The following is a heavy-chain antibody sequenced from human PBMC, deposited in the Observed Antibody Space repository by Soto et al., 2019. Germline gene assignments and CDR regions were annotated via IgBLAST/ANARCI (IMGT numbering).Heavy chain of an antibody. CDR1: GGSISSGGYY. CDR3: ARKGAAASYAHYYMDV. Sequence: SETLSLTCTVSGGSISSGGYYWIWIRQHPGKGLEWIGYVYYSGNTNYNPSLESRVTISVDTSRNRFSLNLTSATAADTAVYYCARKGAAASYAHYYMDVWGRGTAVTVSS. V-gene: IGHV4-61*08. CDR2: VYYSGNT. J-gene: IGHJ6*03. D-gene: IGHD6-13*01.